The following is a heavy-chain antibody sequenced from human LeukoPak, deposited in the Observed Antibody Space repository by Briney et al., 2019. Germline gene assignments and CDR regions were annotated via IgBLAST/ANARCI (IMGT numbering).Heavy chain of an antibody. CDR1: GYTFTNYY. D-gene: IGHD3-9*01. J-gene: IGHJ5*02. CDR3: ARGILTGYYRRNWFDP. Sequence: GASVKVSCKASGYTFTNYYMHWVRQAPGQGLEWLGLITPSGGSTWYAQKFQGRVTMTRDTSTSTVYMELSSLRSEDTAVYYCARGILTGYYRRNWFDPWGQGTLVTVSS. CDR2: ITPSGGST. V-gene: IGHV1-46*01.